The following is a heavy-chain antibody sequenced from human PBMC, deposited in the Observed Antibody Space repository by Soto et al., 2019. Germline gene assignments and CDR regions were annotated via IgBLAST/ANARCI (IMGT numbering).Heavy chain of an antibody. Sequence: QVQLVESGGGVVQHGRSLRLSCAASGFIFSSYAMHWVRQAPGKGLEWVAVISYDGSNKYYADSVKGRFTISRDNYKNTRYVQMNSRRAEDTAVYYGARGVYSSGWLGSYYYGMDVWGQGTTGTVS. V-gene: IGHV3-30-3*01. J-gene: IGHJ6*02. CDR2: ISYDGSNK. D-gene: IGHD6-19*01. CDR3: ARGVYSSGWLGSYYYGMDV. CDR1: GFIFSSYA.